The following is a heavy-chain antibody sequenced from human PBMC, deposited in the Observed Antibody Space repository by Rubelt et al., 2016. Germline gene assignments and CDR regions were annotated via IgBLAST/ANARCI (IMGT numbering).Heavy chain of an antibody. D-gene: IGHD3-3*01. CDR1: GGSISSSSYY. V-gene: IGHV4-61*01. CDR3: ARVTYYDFWSTSPHMDV. Sequence: QLQLQESGPGLVKPSETLSLTCTVSGGSISSSSYYWSWIRQPPGKGLEWIGYIYYSGSTNYNPSLKSRVTISVDTSKNQFSLKLSSVTAADTAVYYCARVTYYDFWSTSPHMDVWGKGTTVTVSS. CDR2: IYYSGST. J-gene: IGHJ6*03.